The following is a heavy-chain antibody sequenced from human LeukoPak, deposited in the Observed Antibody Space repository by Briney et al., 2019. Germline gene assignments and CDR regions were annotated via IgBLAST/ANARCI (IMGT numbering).Heavy chain of an antibody. J-gene: IGHJ3*02. CDR3: ARDGCGPDAFDI. CDR2: TSDGGDYT. V-gene: IGHV3-23*01. CDR1: GFTFTSYS. Sequence: GGSLRLSCAASGFTFTSYSMSWVRQAPGKGLEWVSGTSDGGDYTYYADSVKGRFTISRDNAKNSLCLQMNSLRAEDTAVYYCARDGCGPDAFDIWGQGTMVTVSS.